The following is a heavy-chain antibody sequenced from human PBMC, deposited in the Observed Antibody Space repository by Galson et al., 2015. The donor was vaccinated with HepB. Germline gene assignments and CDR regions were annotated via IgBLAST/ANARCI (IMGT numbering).Heavy chain of an antibody. CDR1: GLTFSSYS. J-gene: IGHJ4*02. CDR2: ISSSSSYI. D-gene: IGHD4-17*01. CDR3: ARDLNGDYATFDY. V-gene: IGHV3-21*01. Sequence: SLRLSCAASGLTFSSYSMNWVRQAPGKGLEWVSSISSSSSYIYYADSVKGRFTISRDNAKNSLYLQMNSLRAEDTAVYYCARDLNGDYATFDYWGQGTLVTVSS.